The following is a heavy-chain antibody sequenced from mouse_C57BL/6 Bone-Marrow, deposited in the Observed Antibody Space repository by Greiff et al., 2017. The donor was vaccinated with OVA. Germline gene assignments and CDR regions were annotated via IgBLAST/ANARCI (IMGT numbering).Heavy chain of an antibody. CDR1: GYTFTDHT. CDR2: IYPRDGST. V-gene: IGHV1-78*01. J-gene: IGHJ4*01. D-gene: IGHD2-4*01. Sequence: QVQLQQSDAELVKPGASVKISCKVSGYTFTDHTIHWMKQRPEQGLEWIGYIYPRDGSTKYNEKFKGKATLTADKSSSTAYLQLNSLTSEDSAVYFCAREGGYYDYDGGGAMDYWGQGTSVTVSS. CDR3: AREGGYYDYDGGGAMDY.